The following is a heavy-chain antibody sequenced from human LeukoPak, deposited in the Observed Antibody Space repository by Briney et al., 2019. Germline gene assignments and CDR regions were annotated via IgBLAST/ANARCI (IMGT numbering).Heavy chain of an antibody. D-gene: IGHD5-24*01. CDR1: GGSISSSSYY. CDR3: ARERGDGEPRGYGMDV. J-gene: IGHJ6*02. V-gene: IGHV4-39*07. Sequence: PSETLSLTCTVSGGSISSSSYYWGWIRQPPGKGLEWIGSIYYSGSTYYNPSLKSRVTISVDTSKNQFSLKLSSVTAADTAVYYCARERGDGEPRGYGMDVWGQGTTVTVSS. CDR2: IYYSGST.